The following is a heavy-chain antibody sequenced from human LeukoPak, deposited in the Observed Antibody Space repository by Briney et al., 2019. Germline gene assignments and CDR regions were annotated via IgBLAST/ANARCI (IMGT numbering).Heavy chain of an antibody. Sequence: SKTRCLTCTVSGGSISGSTYWWCWVRQPPGKGGEWIGSIYHSGRTNSNPSLKRRVTISVDTSKNQFFLRLTSVIAAYTAVYFCGRPRPGYGDYEKWGRGNLVTVSS. J-gene: IGHJ4*02. CDR3: GRPRPGYGDYEK. D-gene: IGHD4-17*01. V-gene: IGHV4-39*01. CDR1: GGSISGSTYW. CDR2: IYHSGRT.